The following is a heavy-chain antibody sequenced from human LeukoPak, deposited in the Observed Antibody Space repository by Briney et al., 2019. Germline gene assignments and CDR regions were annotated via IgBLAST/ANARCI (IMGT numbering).Heavy chain of an antibody. CDR1: GYTFTGYY. CDR2: INPNSGGT. Sequence: GASVKVSCKASGYTFTGYYMHWVRQAPGQGLEWMGWINPNSGGTNYAQKFQGRVTMTRDTSISTAYMELSRLRSDDTAVYYCARGIELRGGRWFGESYYYYYMDVWGKGTTVTVSS. D-gene: IGHD3-10*01. J-gene: IGHJ6*03. V-gene: IGHV1-2*02. CDR3: ARGIELRGGRWFGESYYYYYMDV.